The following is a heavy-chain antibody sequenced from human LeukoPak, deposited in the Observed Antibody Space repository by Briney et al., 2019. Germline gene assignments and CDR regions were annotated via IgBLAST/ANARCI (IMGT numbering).Heavy chain of an antibody. D-gene: IGHD1-26*01. Sequence: PGGSLRLSCAASGFTFSSYAMSWVRQAPGKGLEWVSGISDGGGSTYYADSVKGRFTISRDNSKNTLYLQMNSLRAEDTAVYYCAKDRSGSYYRYYFDYWGQGTLVTVSS. J-gene: IGHJ4*02. CDR1: GFTFSSYA. V-gene: IGHV3-23*01. CDR2: ISDGGGST. CDR3: AKDRSGSYYRYYFDY.